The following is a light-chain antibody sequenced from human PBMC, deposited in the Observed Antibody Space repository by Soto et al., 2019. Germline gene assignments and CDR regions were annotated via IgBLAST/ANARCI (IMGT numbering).Light chain of an antibody. Sequence: EIGMTQSPATLSVSPGERATLSCRASQSINSNLAWYQQKPGQAPRLLIYGASTRATGLPARFSGSGSGTEITLSISRLEPEDFAVYFCQQYADWPKTFGQGTKVDI. CDR2: GAS. V-gene: IGKV3-15*01. J-gene: IGKJ1*01. CDR3: QQYADWPKT. CDR1: QSINSN.